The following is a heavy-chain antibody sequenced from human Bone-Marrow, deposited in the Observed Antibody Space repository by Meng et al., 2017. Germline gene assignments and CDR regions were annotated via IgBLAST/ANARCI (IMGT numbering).Heavy chain of an antibody. CDR2: ISYDGSNK. V-gene: IGHV3-30*16. J-gene: IGHJ6*02. D-gene: IGHD6-19*01. CDR3: AREGWAWLEYYYYYYGMDV. Sequence: PCSAPGFPFSCYAMHLVRQAPGKGLEWVAVISYDGSNKYYADSVKGRFPISRDNSKNTMYLQMNSLRAEDTAVYYCAREGWAWLEYYYYYYGMDVWGQGTTVTVSS. CDR1: GFPFSCYA.